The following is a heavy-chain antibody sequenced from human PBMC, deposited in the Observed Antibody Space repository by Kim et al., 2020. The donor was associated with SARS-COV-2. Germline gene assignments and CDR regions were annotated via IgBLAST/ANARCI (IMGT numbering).Heavy chain of an antibody. V-gene: IGHV1-3*01. J-gene: IGHJ4*02. Sequence: KYSQKFQGGVPIPRDTSAGTAYMELSSLRSEDTAVYYCARGEGAAAYFDYWGQGTLVTVSS. CDR3: ARGEGAAAYFDY. D-gene: IGHD2-2*01.